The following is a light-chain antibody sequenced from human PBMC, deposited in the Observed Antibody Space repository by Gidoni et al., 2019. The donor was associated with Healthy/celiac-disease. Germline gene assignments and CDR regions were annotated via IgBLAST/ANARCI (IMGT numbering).Light chain of an antibody. J-gene: IGKJ3*01. Sequence: DIVMTQSPDSLAVSLGERATINCKSSQSVLYSSNNKNYLAWYQQNPGQPPTLLIYWASTRESGVPDRFSGSGSGTDFTLTISSLQAEDVAVYYCQQYYSTPFTFGPGTKVDIK. CDR1: QSVLYSSNNKNY. V-gene: IGKV4-1*01. CDR3: QQYYSTPFT. CDR2: WAS.